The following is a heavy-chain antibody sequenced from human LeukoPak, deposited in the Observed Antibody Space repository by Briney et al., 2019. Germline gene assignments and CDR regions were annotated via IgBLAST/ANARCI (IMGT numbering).Heavy chain of an antibody. Sequence: WETLSLTCAGYGGSFSGYYWSWIRQPPGKGLEWIGEINHSGSTNYNPSLKSRVTISVDTSKNQFSLHVSSDDAAESGEHDCVLVGAAAAPWGQGRIVSVSS. CDR3: VLVGAAAAP. J-gene: IGHJ5*02. CDR2: INHSGST. CDR1: GGSFSGYY. D-gene: IGHD6-13*01. V-gene: IGHV4-34*01.